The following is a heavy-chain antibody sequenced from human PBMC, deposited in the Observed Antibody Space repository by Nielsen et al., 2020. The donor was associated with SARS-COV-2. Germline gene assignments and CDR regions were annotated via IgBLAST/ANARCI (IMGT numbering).Heavy chain of an antibody. Sequence: ASVKVSCKASGYTFLSYSMHWVRQAPGQRLEWMGWINAGNANTKYSQKFQGRVTITRDTSASTAYMELSSLRSEDTAVYYCATGAIFGVVSWFDPWGQGTLVTVSS. CDR3: ATGAIFGVVSWFDP. V-gene: IGHV1-3*01. D-gene: IGHD3-3*01. CDR2: INAGNANT. CDR1: GYTFLSYS. J-gene: IGHJ5*02.